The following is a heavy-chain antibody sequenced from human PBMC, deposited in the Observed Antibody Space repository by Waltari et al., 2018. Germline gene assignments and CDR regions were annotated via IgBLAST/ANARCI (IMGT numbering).Heavy chain of an antibody. CDR3: ARLYNTGWYGFDY. V-gene: IGHV3-7*01. Sequence: EVQLVESGGGLVQPGGSLRLSCAASGFTFSTYGMSWVRQAPGRGLEWVANIKQDGSEKYSVDSVKCRFTISRDKAKNSLSLQMISLRAEDTAVYFCARLYNTGWYGFDYWGQGTLVTVSS. CDR2: IKQDGSEK. J-gene: IGHJ4*02. CDR1: GFTFSTYG. D-gene: IGHD6-19*01.